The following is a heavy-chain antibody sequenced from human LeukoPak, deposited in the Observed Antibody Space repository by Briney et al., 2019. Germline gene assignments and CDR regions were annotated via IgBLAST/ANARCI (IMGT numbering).Heavy chain of an antibody. CDR2: IYYSGTT. V-gene: IGHV4-59*01. J-gene: IGHJ4*02. CDR3: ARVLRPMASQYYFDY. D-gene: IGHD3-10*01. CDR1: GASINTYY. Sequence: PSETLSLTCTVSGASINTYYWSWIREPPGKGLEWIGYIYYSGTTSYNPSLKTRVTISIDTSKNQFSLKLSSVTAADTAVYYCARVLRPMASQYYFDYWGQGTLVTVSS.